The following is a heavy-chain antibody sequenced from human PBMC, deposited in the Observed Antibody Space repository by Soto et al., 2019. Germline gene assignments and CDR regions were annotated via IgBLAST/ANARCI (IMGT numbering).Heavy chain of an antibody. D-gene: IGHD6-19*01. V-gene: IGHV4-59*01. CDR2: IYYSGST. CDR1: GGSISSYY. CDR3: ARDSAVAGNFDY. J-gene: IGHJ4*02. Sequence: SETLSLTCTVSGGSISSYYWSWIRQPPGRGLEWIGYIYYSGSTNYNPSLKSRVTISVDTSKNQFSLKLSSVTAADTAVYYCARDSAVAGNFDYWGQGTLVTVSS.